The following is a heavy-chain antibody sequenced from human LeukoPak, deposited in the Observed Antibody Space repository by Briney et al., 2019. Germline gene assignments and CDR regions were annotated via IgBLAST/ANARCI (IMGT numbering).Heavy chain of an antibody. Sequence: KPSETLSLTCTVSGGSISSYYWSWIRQPPGKGLELIGYIYYSGSTNYNPSLKSRVTISVDTSKNQFSLKLSSVTAADTAVYYCARGYCSGGSCYPTHTDYWGQGTLVTVSS. CDR1: GGSISSYY. J-gene: IGHJ4*02. CDR2: IYYSGST. D-gene: IGHD2-15*01. V-gene: IGHV4-59*01. CDR3: ARGYCSGGSCYPTHTDY.